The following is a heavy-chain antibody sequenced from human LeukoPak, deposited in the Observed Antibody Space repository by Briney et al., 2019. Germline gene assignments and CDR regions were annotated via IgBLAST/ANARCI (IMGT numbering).Heavy chain of an antibody. J-gene: IGHJ4*02. V-gene: IGHV3-30*18. CDR2: ISYDGSNT. CDR3: AKVGLTVTTILDYFDY. D-gene: IGHD4-11*01. CDR1: GFTFSSYG. Sequence: PGGSLRLSCAASGFTFSSYGMHWVRQAPGKGLEWVALISYDGSNTYYTDSVKGRFTISRDNSKNTLYLQMNSLRTEDTAVCYCAKVGLTVTTILDYFDYWGQGTLVTVSS.